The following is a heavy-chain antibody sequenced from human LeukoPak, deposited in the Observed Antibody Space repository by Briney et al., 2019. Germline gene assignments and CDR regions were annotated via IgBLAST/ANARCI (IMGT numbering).Heavy chain of an antibody. CDR2: MNPNSGNT. CDR1: GYTFTSYD. D-gene: IGHD6-13*01. V-gene: IGHV1-8*01. Sequence: GASVKVSCKASGYTFTSYDINWVRQATGQGLEWMGWMNPNSGNTGYAQKFQGRITMTRNTSISTAYMELSSLTSEDTAVYYCARMSSWYAYYYYYYMDVWGKGTTVTVSS. CDR3: ARMSSWYAYYYYYYMDV. J-gene: IGHJ6*03.